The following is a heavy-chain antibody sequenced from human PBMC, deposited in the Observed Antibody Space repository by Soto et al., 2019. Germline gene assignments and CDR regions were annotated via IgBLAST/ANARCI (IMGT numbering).Heavy chain of an antibody. CDR1: GFTFSDYY. CDR2: IDGSSSYT. CDR3: ARRSPSFEL. V-gene: IGHV3-11*06. J-gene: IGHJ2*01. Sequence: QVQLVESGGGLVKPGGSLRLSCAASGFTFSDYYMSWIRQAPGRGLEWISYIDGSSSYTNYADSVRGRFTISRDNAKNSLYLQINSLTTEDTAVYYCARRSPSFELWGRGTLVSVSS.